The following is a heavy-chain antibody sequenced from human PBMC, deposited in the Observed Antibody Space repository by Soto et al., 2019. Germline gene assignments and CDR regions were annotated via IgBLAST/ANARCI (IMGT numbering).Heavy chain of an antibody. J-gene: IGHJ6*02. CDR1: GFTFDDYA. Sequence: EVQLVESGGGLVQPGRSLRLSCAASGFTFDDYAMHWVRQAPGKGLEWVSGSSWNSGSIGYADSVKGRFTISRDNAKNSLYLQMNSLRAEDTALYYCAEDLYSGYDFDYYYYGMAVWVQGTTVTVSS. CDR3: AEDLYSGYDFDYYYYGMAV. D-gene: IGHD5-12*01. CDR2: SSWNSGSI. V-gene: IGHV3-9*01.